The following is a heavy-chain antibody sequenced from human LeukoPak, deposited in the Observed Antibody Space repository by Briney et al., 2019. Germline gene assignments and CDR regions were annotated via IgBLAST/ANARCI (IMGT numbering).Heavy chain of an antibody. V-gene: IGHV4-61*02. CDR3: ARALPDWFDP. J-gene: IGHJ5*02. CDR2: IYTSGST. Sequence: SETLSLTCTVSGGSISSGSYYLSWIRQPAGKGLEWIGRIYTSGSTNYNPSLKSRVTISVDTSKNQFSLKLSSVTAADTAVYYCARALPDWFDPWGQGTLVTVSS. CDR1: GGSISSGSYY.